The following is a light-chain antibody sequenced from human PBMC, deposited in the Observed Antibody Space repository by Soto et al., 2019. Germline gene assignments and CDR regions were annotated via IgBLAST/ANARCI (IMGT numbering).Light chain of an antibody. CDR3: QQSHITPYT. V-gene: IGKV1-39*01. CDR1: QSINSH. CDR2: AAS. J-gene: IGKJ2*01. Sequence: DIQMSQSPSSLSASVGDRVTITCRASQSINSHLSWFQQKPGKAPNLLIYAASNLQTDVPSRFSGSGSGTDFTLTITSLQPEDFGTYYCQQSHITPYTYGQGTKVEIK.